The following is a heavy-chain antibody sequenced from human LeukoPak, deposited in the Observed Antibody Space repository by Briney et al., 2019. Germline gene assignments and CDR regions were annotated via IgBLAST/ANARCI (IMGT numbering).Heavy chain of an antibody. CDR1: GFNFKTYG. CDR2: IWYDESN. J-gene: IGHJ6*02. CDR3: ARDHWQWLEDYYAMDV. Sequence: GTSLRLSCAAPGFNFKTYGMHWVRQAPGKRLEWVALIWYDESNHYADSVKGRFTISRDISNNTLYLQMSSLRVEDTAIYYCARDHWQWLEDYYAMDVWGQGTTVTVSS. D-gene: IGHD6-19*01. V-gene: IGHV3-33*01.